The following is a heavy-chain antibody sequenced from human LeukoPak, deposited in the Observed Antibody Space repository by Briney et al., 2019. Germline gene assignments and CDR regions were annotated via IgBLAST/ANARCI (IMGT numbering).Heavy chain of an antibody. CDR3: AKDGRPYYDFWSGYYEGSPLYYYYGMDV. V-gene: IGHV3-23*01. D-gene: IGHD3-3*01. CDR2: ISGSGGST. J-gene: IGHJ6*02. CDR1: GFTFSSYS. Sequence: GGSLRLSCAASGFTFSSYSMNWVRQAPGKGLEWVSAISGSGGSTYYADSVKGRFTISRDNSKNTLYLQMNSLRAEDTAVYYCAKDGRPYYDFWSGYYEGSPLYYYYGMDVWGQGTTVTVSS.